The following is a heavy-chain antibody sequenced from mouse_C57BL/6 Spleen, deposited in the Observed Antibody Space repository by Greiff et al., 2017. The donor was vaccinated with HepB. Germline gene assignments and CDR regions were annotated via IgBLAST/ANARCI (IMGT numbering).Heavy chain of an antibody. CDR1: GYTFTSYW. J-gene: IGHJ2*01. V-gene: IGHV1-69*01. Sequence: QVQLQQSGAELVMPGASVKLSCKASGYTFTSYWMHWVKQRPGQGLEWIGEIDPSDSYTNYNQKFKGKSTLTVDKSSSTAYMQLSSLTSEDSAVYYCARPGDYFDYWGQGTTLTVSS. CDR3: ARPGDYFDY. CDR2: IDPSDSYT.